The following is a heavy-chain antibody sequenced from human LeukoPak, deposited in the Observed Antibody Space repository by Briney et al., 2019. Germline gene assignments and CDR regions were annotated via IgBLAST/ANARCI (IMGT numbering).Heavy chain of an antibody. CDR3: ARGRDYGGDRGYFDY. D-gene: IGHD4-23*01. J-gene: IGHJ4*02. CDR2: ISSSSSYI. V-gene: IGHV3-21*01. Sequence: GGSLRLSCAASGFTFSSYSMNWVRQAPGKGLEWVSSISSSSSYIYYADSVKGRFTISRDNAKNSLYLQMNSLSAEDTAVYHCARGRDYGGDRGYFDYWGQGTLVTVSS. CDR1: GFTFSSYS.